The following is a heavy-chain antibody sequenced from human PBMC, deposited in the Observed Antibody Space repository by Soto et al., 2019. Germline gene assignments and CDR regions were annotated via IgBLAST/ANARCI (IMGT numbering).Heavy chain of an antibody. CDR3: ARGYDRSGYYDY. CDR1: GYTFTSYD. CDR2: MNPNSGNT. J-gene: IGHJ4*02. V-gene: IGHV1-8*01. Sequence: QVQLVQSGAEVKKPGASVKVSCKASGYTFTSYDINWVRQATGQGLEWMGRMNPNSGNTGYAQKFQGRVTMTRNTSISTAHMELSSLISEDTSVYYCARGYDRSGYYDYWGQGTLVTVSS. D-gene: IGHD3-22*01.